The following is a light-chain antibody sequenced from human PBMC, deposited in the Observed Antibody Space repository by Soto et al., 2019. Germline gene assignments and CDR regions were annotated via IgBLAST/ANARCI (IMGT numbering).Light chain of an antibody. CDR1: QSFNTW. J-gene: IGKJ2*01. Sequence: DVQMTQSPSSLSPPVGDRVTITCRASQSFNTWLAWYQQKPGKAPKLLIYKTSILESGVPSRFSGSGSGTEFTLTISSLQPEDSATYYCQQYNSYPYTFGQGTKLEIK. V-gene: IGKV1-5*03. CDR3: QQYNSYPYT. CDR2: KTS.